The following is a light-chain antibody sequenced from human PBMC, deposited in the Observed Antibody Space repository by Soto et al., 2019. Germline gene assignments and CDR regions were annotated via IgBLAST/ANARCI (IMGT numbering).Light chain of an antibody. CDR3: QQYGSSGT. CDR2: GAS. CDR1: QSVSNNY. V-gene: IGKV3-20*01. Sequence: DIVLTASPGTLSLSPSVSAPLSCLASQSVSNNYLAWYQQKPGQAPRLLIYGASNRATGIPDRFSGSGSGTDFTLTISRLEPEDFAVYYCQQYGSSGTVGQGTKVDIK. J-gene: IGKJ1*01.